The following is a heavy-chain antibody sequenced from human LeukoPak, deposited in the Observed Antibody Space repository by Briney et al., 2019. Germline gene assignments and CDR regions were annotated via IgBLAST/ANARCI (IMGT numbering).Heavy chain of an antibody. CDR3: ARCLRLGYYYYYYMDV. J-gene: IGHJ6*03. V-gene: IGHV3-20*04. Sequence: PGGSLRLSCAASGFTFDDYGMSWVRQAPGKGLEWVSGINWNGGSTGYADSVKGPFTISRDNAKNSLYLQMNSLRAEDTALYYCARCLRLGYYYYYYMDVWGKGTTVTVSS. CDR1: GFTFDDYG. CDR2: INWNGGST. D-gene: IGHD3-10*01.